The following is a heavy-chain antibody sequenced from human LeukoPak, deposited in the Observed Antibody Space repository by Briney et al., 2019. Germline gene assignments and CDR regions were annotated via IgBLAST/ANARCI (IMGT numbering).Heavy chain of an antibody. CDR3: ATVIAVAGSIDY. CDR1: GGTFSSYA. D-gene: IGHD6-19*01. V-gene: IGHV1-69*06. Sequence: SVKVSCKASGGTFSSYAISWVRQAPGQGLEWMGGIIPIFGTANYAQKFQGRVTMTEDTSTDTAYMELSSLRSEDTAVYYCATVIAVAGSIDYWGQGTLVTVSS. J-gene: IGHJ4*02. CDR2: IIPIFGTA.